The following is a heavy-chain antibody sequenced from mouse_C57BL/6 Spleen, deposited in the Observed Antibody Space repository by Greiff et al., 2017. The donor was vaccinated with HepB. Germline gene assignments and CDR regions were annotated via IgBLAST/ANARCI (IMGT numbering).Heavy chain of an antibody. CDR2: IYPGDGAT. Sequence: QVQLQQSGPELVKPGASVKISCKASGYAFSSSWMNWVKQRPGKGLEWIGRIYPGDGATNYNGKFKGKATLTADKSSSTAYMQLSSLTSEDSAVYFCASRDYYGSSFAYWGQGTLVTVSA. J-gene: IGHJ3*01. D-gene: IGHD1-1*01. CDR1: GYAFSSSW. CDR3: ASRDYYGSSFAY. V-gene: IGHV1-82*01.